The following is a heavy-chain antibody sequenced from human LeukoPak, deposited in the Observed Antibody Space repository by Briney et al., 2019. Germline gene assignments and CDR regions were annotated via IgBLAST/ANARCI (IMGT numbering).Heavy chain of an antibody. V-gene: IGHV1-2*02. CDR2: INPNSGGT. CDR1: GYTFTGYY. CDR3: ARETYYDFWSGYYEAVVFNWFDP. Sequence: ASVKVSCKASGYTFTGYYMHWVRQAPGQGPEWMGWINPNSGGTNYAQKFQGRVTMTRDTSISTAYMELSRLRSDDTAVYYCARETYYDFWSGYYEAVVFNWFDPWAREPWSPSPQ. D-gene: IGHD3-3*01. J-gene: IGHJ5*02.